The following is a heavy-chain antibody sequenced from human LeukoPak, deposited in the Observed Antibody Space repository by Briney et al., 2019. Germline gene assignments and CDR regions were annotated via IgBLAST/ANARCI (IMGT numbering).Heavy chain of an antibody. Sequence: PGGSLRLSCAASGFIFSRYWMNWVRQAPGKGPVWVSRINSDGSSTSYADSVKGRFTISRDNAKNTLYLQMNSLRAEDTAVYYCARDPRYCGGACYTFHYWGQGTLVTVSS. CDR3: ARDPRYCGGACYTFHY. CDR1: GFIFSRYW. D-gene: IGHD2-21*02. J-gene: IGHJ4*02. CDR2: INSDGSST. V-gene: IGHV3-74*01.